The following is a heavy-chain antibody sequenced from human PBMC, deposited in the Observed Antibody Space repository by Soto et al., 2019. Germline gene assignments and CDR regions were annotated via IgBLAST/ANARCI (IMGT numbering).Heavy chain of an antibody. CDR3: ERERTYCDNERNYMDF. Sequence: QVQLVESGGGLVQPGRSLRLSCAASEFTFSRHGMHWVRQAPGKGLQWVGVIGSDGSNEVYADSVKGRFIISRDNSKNIMYMQMNSLRAEDTAVYYGERERTYCDNERNYMDFWGTGITVTVSS. CDR1: EFTFSRHG. D-gene: IGHD3-22*01. J-gene: IGHJ6*03. CDR2: IGSDGSNE. V-gene: IGHV3-33*01.